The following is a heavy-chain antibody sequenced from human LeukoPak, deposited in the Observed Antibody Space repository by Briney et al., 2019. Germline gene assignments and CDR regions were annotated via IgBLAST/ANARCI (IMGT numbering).Heavy chain of an antibody. J-gene: IGHJ6*02. Sequence: SETLSLTCAVYGGSFSGYYWSWIRQPPGKGLEWIGEINHSGSTNYNPSLKSRVTISVDTSKNQFSLKLSSVTAADTAVYYCARGSSWSNADGMDFWGQGTTVTVSS. CDR1: GGSFSGYY. V-gene: IGHV4-34*01. CDR3: ARGSSWSNADGMDF. CDR2: INHSGST. D-gene: IGHD6-13*01.